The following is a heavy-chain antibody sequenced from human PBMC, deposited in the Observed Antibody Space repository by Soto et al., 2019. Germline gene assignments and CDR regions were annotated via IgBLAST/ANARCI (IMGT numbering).Heavy chain of an antibody. CDR1: GFTFSSYA. V-gene: IGHV3-30-3*01. Sequence: GGSLRLSCAASGFTFSSYAMHWVRQAPGKGLEWVAVISYDGSNKYYADSVKGRFTISRDNSKNTLYLQMNSLRAEDTAVYYCARDMALNRILFDYWGQGTLVTVS. J-gene: IGHJ4*02. CDR2: ISYDGSNK. CDR3: ARDMALNRILFDY. D-gene: IGHD2-15*01.